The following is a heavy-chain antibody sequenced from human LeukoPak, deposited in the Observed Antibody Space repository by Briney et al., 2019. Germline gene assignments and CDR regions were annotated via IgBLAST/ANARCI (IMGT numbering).Heavy chain of an antibody. CDR1: GFTFSSYA. V-gene: IGHV3-23*01. CDR3: VLRPQQQLATFYV. CDR2: ISGSGSIT. J-gene: IGHJ6*02. Sequence: GGSLRLSCAASGFTFSSYAMSWVRQAPGKGLKWVSAISGSGSITYYADSVKGRFTISRDNSKNTLYLQMNSLRAEDTAVYYCVLRPQQQLATFYVWGQGTTVTVSS. D-gene: IGHD6-13*01.